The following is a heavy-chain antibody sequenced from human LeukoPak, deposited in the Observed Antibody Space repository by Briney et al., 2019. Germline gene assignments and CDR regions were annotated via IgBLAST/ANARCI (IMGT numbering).Heavy chain of an antibody. V-gene: IGHV3-7*03. CDR3: ARDRSYGSEEDY. J-gene: IGHJ4*02. CDR1: GFTFSSYA. Sequence: GRSLRLSCAASGFTFSSYAMHWVRQAPGKGLEWVANIKQDGSETYYVDSVKGRFTISRDNAKNSLYLQMNSLRAEDTAVYYCARDRSYGSEEDYWGQGTLVTVSS. D-gene: IGHD3-10*01. CDR2: IKQDGSET.